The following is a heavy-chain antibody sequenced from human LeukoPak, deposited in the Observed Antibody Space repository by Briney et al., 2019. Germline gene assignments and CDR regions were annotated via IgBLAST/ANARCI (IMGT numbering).Heavy chain of an antibody. CDR2: ISGSGGST. CDR1: GFTFSSYA. V-gene: IGHV3-23*01. D-gene: IGHD2-2*02. Sequence: GGSLRLSCAASGFTFSSYAMSWVRQAPGKGLEWVSAISGSGGSTYYADSVKGRFTISRDNSKNTLYLQMNSLRAEDTAVYYCAKSSTRYCSSTSCYTDYGMDVWGQGTTVTVSS. J-gene: IGHJ6*02. CDR3: AKSSTRYCSSTSCYTDYGMDV.